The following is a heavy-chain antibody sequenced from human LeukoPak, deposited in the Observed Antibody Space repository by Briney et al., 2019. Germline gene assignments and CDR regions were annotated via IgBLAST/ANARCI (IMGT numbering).Heavy chain of an antibody. CDR3: AADCSGTSCYSGMGV. J-gene: IGHJ6*02. D-gene: IGHD2-2*02. V-gene: IGHV1-24*01. CDR2: FDPEQGET. Sequence: ASVKVSFKVSGYTLTELSMHWVRQAPGIGLEWMGGFDPEQGETIYAEKFQGRVTMTEDTSTYTAYMELSSLRSEDTAVYYGAADCSGTSCYSGMGVWGQGTTVTVSS. CDR1: GYTLTELS.